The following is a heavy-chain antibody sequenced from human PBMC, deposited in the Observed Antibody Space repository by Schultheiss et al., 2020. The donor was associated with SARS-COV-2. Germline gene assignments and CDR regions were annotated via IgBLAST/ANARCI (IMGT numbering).Heavy chain of an antibody. D-gene: IGHD6-6*01. J-gene: IGHJ6*02. V-gene: IGHV4-34*01. Sequence: SETLSLTCTVSGGSISTYYWGWIRQPPGKGLEWIGEINHSGSTNYNPSLKSRVTISVDTSKNQFSLKLSSVTAADTAVYYCARGGTLYSSSLYYYYGMDVWGQGTTVTVSS. CDR2: INHSGST. CDR1: GGSISTYY. CDR3: ARGGTLYSSSLYYYYGMDV.